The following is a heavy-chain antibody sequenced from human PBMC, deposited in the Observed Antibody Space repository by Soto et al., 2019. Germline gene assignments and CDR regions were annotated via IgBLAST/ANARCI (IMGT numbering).Heavy chain of an antibody. CDR2: IYYSGST. CDR3: AKPPTPQAFDY. J-gene: IGHJ4*02. V-gene: IGHV4-59*08. CDR1: GGSISSYY. Sequence: PSETLSLTCTVSGGSISSYYWSWIRQPPGKGLEWIGYIYYSGSTNYNPSLKSRVTISVDTSKNQFSLKLSSVTAADTAVYYCAKPPTPQAFDYGGRGTRATVSS.